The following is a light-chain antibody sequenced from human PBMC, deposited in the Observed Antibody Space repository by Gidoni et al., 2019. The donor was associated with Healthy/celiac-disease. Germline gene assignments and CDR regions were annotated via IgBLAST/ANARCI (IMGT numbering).Light chain of an antibody. Sequence: DIQLTQSPSFLSASVGDRVTITCRASQDIGSHIAWYQHKPGKAPKLLIYYAFILQSGVPSRFSGSGAGTEFRLTISSLQPGDFATYYCQQANSHLALTFGGGTKVDI. V-gene: IGKV1-9*01. CDR2: YAF. CDR1: QDIGSH. J-gene: IGKJ4*02. CDR3: QQANSHLALT.